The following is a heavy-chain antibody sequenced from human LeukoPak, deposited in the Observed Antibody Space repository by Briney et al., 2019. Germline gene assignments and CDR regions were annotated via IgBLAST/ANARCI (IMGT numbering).Heavy chain of an antibody. Sequence: GGSLRLSCAASGFTLSSYAMSWVRQAPGKGLEWVSAISGSGGSTYYADSVKGRFTISRDNSKNTLYLQMNSLRAEDTAVYYCAKDGYYYGSGSYVPSDYYFDYWGQGTLVTVSS. D-gene: IGHD3-10*01. CDR1: GFTLSSYA. V-gene: IGHV3-23*01. J-gene: IGHJ4*02. CDR3: AKDGYYYGSGSYVPSDYYFDY. CDR2: ISGSGGST.